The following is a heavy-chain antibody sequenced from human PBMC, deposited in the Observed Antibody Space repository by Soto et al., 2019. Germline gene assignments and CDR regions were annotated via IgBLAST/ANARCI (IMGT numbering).Heavy chain of an antibody. V-gene: IGHV3-30*03. CDR3: ARYGIVVAYDAFDI. CDR1: GFTFSNYG. CDR2: ISYDGSNK. Sequence: HPGGSLRLSCAASGFTFSNYGMQWVRQAPGKGLEWVTVISYDGSNKYYADSVKGRFTISRDNSKNTVYLQLSSLRPEDTAVYYCARYGIVVAYDAFDIWGQGTMVTVSS. J-gene: IGHJ3*02. D-gene: IGHD3-22*01.